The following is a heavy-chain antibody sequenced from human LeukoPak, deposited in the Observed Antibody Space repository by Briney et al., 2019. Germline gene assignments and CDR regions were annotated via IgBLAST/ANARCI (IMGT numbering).Heavy chain of an antibody. CDR1: GFTFSSYW. V-gene: IGHV3-7*01. D-gene: IGHD3-10*01. Sequence: GGSLRLSCAASGFTFSSYWMSWVRQAPGKGLEWVANIKQDGSEKYYVDSVKGRFTISRDNAKNSLYPQMNSLRAEDTAVYYCARDMVRGVISVCDYWGQGTLVTVSS. CDR3: ARDMVRGVISVCDY. J-gene: IGHJ4*02. CDR2: IKQDGSEK.